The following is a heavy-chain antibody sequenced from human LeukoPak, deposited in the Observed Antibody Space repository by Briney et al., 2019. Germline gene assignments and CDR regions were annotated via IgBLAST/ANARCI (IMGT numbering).Heavy chain of an antibody. V-gene: IGHV3-23*01. CDR1: GFTFSSYA. Sequence: GASLRLSCAASGFTFSSYALSWVRQAPGQGLEGVSAISGRGGSTYYADSVKSRFTISRDHSKNTLYLQMNSLRAEDTAVYYCAKIAGYSYGVGYYFDYWGQGTLVTVSS. CDR3: AKIAGYSYGVGYYFDY. D-gene: IGHD5-18*01. J-gene: IGHJ4*02. CDR2: ISGRGGST.